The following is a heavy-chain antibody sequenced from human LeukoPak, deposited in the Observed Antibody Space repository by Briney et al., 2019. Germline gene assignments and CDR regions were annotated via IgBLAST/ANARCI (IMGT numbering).Heavy chain of an antibody. V-gene: IGHV1-69*01. Sequence: GASVKVSCKASGGTFSSYAISWVRQAPGQGLEWMGGIIPIFGTANYAQKFQGRVTITADESTSTAYMELSSLRSEDTAVYYCAWEQEYCGGDCSLPNNWFDPWGQGTLVTVSS. CDR3: AWEQEYCGGDCSLPNNWFDP. CDR1: GGTFSSYA. CDR2: IIPIFGTA. J-gene: IGHJ5*02. D-gene: IGHD2-21*02.